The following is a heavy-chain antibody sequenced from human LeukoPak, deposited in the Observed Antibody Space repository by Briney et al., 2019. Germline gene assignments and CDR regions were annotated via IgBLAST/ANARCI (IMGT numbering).Heavy chain of an antibody. Sequence: GASVKVSCKVSGYTLTELSMHWVRQAPGKGLELMGGFDPEDGETIYAQKFQGRVTMTEDTSTDTAYMELSSLRSEDTAVYYCATLPMVRGVSAFDIWGQGTMVTVSS. J-gene: IGHJ3*02. V-gene: IGHV1-24*01. CDR1: GYTLTELS. CDR2: FDPEDGET. CDR3: ATLPMVRGVSAFDI. D-gene: IGHD3-10*01.